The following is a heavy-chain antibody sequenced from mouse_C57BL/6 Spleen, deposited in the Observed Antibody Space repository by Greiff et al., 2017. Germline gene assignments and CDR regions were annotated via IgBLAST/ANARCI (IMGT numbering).Heavy chain of an antibody. CDR1: GYTFTSYW. CDR3: ESETEPYLKYFDY. D-gene: IGHD3-2*01. V-gene: IGHV1-52*01. CDR2: IDPSASET. J-gene: IGHJ1*01. Sequence: QVQLQQPGAELVRPGSSVKLSCKASGYTFTSYWMHWVKQRPIQGLEWIGNIDPSASETHYNQKFKDKATLTVDKSSSTAYVQLSSLTSEDSAVYCYESETEPYLKYFDYWGPGDTVTAST.